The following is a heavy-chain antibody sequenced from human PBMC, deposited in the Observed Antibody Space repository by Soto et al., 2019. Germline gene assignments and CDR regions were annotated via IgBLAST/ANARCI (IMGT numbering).Heavy chain of an antibody. Sequence: QVQLVESGGGVVQPGGSLRLSCAASGFTFSSYGMHWVRQAPGKGLEWVAVISYDGSNKYYADSVKGRFTISRDNSKNTLYLQMNSLRAEDTAVYYCAKVRGLGVYYYYGMDVWGQGTTVTVSS. CDR3: AKVRGLGVYYYYGMDV. V-gene: IGHV3-30*18. J-gene: IGHJ6*02. CDR1: GFTFSSYG. CDR2: ISYDGSNK.